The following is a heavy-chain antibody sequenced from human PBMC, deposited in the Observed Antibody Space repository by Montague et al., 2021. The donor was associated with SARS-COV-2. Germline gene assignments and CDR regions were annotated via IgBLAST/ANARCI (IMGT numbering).Heavy chain of an antibody. D-gene: IGHD3-10*01. CDR3: ARDNGQWFGALWGHGLDV. CDR2: FYKSGST. Sequence: TLSLTCSLSSGTISTGHHWSWIRQHPVKGLEWIGYFYKSGSTXYNPSFKGRVTITIHTAKNQFSLKLTSMTAADTAVYYCARDNGQWFGALWGHGLDVWGQGTTVIVSS. CDR1: SGTISTGHH. J-gene: IGHJ6*02. V-gene: IGHV4-31*03.